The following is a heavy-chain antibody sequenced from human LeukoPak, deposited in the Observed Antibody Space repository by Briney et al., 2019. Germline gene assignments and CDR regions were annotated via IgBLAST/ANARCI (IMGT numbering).Heavy chain of an antibody. V-gene: IGHV4-39*07. CDR2: IYYSGST. J-gene: IGHJ5*02. CDR3: ARDLLKAGYYYGSGRHNWFDP. Sequence: SETLSLTCTVSGGSINNSSYYWGWIRQPPGKGLEWIGSIYYSGSTYYNPSLKSRVTMSVDTSKNQFSLKLSSVTAADTAVYYCARDLLKAGYYYGSGRHNWFDPWGQGTLVTVSS. CDR1: GGSINNSSYY. D-gene: IGHD3-10*01.